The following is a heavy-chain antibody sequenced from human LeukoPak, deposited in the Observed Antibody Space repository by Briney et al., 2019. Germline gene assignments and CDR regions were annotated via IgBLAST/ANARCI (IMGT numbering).Heavy chain of an antibody. J-gene: IGHJ5*02. D-gene: IGHD2-2*01. Sequence: ASVKVSCKASGYTFTSYGISWVRQAPGQGLEWMGWISAYNGNTNYAQKLQGRVTMTTDTSTSTAYMELRSLRSDDTAVYYCAREIVVRPSPVGGRWFDRWGQGTLVTVSS. CDR1: GYTFTSYG. CDR3: AREIVVRPSPVGGRWFDR. V-gene: IGHV1-18*04. CDR2: ISAYNGNT.